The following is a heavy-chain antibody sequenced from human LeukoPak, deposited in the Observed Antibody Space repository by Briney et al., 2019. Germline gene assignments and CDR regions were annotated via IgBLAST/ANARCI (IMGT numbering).Heavy chain of an antibody. CDR2: IRSKAYGATT. D-gene: IGHD4-23*01. CDR3: TRAPYGGNSLATY. J-gene: IGHJ4*02. CDR1: GFTFGDCA. Sequence: GRSLRLSCTASGFTFGDCAMSWVRQAPGKGLEWVGFIRSKAYGATTEYAASVKGRFTISRDDSKSIAYLQMNSLKTEDTAVYYCTRAPYGGNSLATYWGQGTLVTVSS. V-gene: IGHV3-49*04.